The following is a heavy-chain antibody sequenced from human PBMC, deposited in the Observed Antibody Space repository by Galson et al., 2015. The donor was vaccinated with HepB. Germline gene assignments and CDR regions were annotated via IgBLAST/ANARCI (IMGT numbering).Heavy chain of an antibody. J-gene: IGHJ3*02. D-gene: IGHD6-13*01. CDR1: GYTFTSYG. CDR3: ARDTLSPYSSSWYGDAFDI. CDR2: ISAYNGNT. V-gene: IGHV1-18*01. Sequence: SVKVSCKASGYTFTSYGISWVRQAPGQGLEWMGWISAYNGNTNYVQKLQGRVTMTTDTSTSTAYMELRSLRSDDTAVYYCARDTLSPYSSSWYGDAFDIWGQGTMVTVSS.